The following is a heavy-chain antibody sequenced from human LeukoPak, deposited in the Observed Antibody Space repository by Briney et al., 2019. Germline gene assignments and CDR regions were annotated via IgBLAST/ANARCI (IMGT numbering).Heavy chain of an antibody. J-gene: IGHJ3*02. CDR2: INPNSGGT. CDR1: GYTFTGYY. D-gene: IGHD1-7*01. CDR3: ARAATGTRGGGAFDI. V-gene: IGHV1-2*02. Sequence: ASVKVSCKASGYTFTGYYMHWVRQAPGQGLEWMGWINPNSGGTNYAQKFQGRVTMTRDTSISTAYMELGRLRSDDTAVYYCARAATGTRGGGAFDIWGQGTMVTVSS.